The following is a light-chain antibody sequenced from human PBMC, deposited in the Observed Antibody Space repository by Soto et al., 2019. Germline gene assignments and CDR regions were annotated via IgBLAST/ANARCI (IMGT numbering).Light chain of an antibody. CDR3: QQYDSTPFT. CDR1: QSVLYSSNNKNY. CDR2: WAS. V-gene: IGKV4-1*01. J-gene: IGKJ3*01. Sequence: DIVLTQSPDSLAVSLGERATINCKSSQSVLYSSNNKNYLAWYQQKPGQPTKLLIYWASIRESGVPDRFSGSGSGTDFTPANSSLQAEDVAVYYCQQYDSTPFTFGPGTKVCIK.